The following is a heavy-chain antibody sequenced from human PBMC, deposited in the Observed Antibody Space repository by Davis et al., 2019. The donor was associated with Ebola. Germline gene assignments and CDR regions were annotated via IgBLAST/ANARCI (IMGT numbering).Heavy chain of an antibody. CDR2: LGTSADT. CDR3: AKDTSNIWFDI. Sequence: GESLKISCAASGFVFRNYVMSWVRQAPGKGLEWVSTLGTSADTYYADSVKGRFTISRDNSKNTLYLQMNGLRVDDTAIYYCAKDTSNIWFDIWGQGTMVTVSS. CDR1: GFVFRNYV. J-gene: IGHJ3*02. V-gene: IGHV3-23*01. D-gene: IGHD1-26*01.